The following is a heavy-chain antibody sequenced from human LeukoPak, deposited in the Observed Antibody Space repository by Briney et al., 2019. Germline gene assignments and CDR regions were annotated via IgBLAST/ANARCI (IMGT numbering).Heavy chain of an antibody. V-gene: IGHV3-30-3*01. J-gene: IGHJ4*02. D-gene: IGHD4-17*01. CDR3: ARAGRADGDYHYFDY. CDR1: GIIFNNFA. CDR2: VSYDGSNK. Sequence: QTGGSLRLSCAASGIIFNNFAFHWVRQPPGKGLEWVAAVSYDGSNKYYADSVRGRLTISRDNSKNTLYLQMNSLRAEDTAVYYCARAGRADGDYHYFDYWGQGTLVTVSS.